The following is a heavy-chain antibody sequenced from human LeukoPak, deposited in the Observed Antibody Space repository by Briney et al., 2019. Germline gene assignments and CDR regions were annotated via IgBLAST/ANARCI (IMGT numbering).Heavy chain of an antibody. CDR2: IYYSGST. D-gene: IGHD2-21*02. J-gene: IGHJ4*02. Sequence: SETLSLTCTVSGGSISSSSYYWGWIRQPPGKGLEWIGSIYYSGSTNYNPSLKSRVTISVDTSKNQFSLKLSSVTAADTAVYYCARGDFVVVTAIPRGYFDYWGQGTLVTVSS. V-gene: IGHV4-39*07. CDR1: GGSISSSSYY. CDR3: ARGDFVVVTAIPRGYFDY.